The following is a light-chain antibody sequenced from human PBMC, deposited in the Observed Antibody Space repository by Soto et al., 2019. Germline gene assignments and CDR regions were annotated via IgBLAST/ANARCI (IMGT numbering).Light chain of an antibody. CDR1: QSVSATY. CDR3: QQCADSWT. CDR2: GTS. J-gene: IGKJ1*01. V-gene: IGKV3-20*01. Sequence: EIVLKQSPGTLAFSPGEGATISCSASQSVSATYLAWYQQKPGQAPRLLIYGTSNRATDIPDRFSGSGSGTDFTLTINRLEPEDFAVYYCQQCADSWTLGQGTKVEIK.